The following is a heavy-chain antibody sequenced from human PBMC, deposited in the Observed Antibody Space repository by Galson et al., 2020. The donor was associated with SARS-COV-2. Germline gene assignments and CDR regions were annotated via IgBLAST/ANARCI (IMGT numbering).Heavy chain of an antibody. CDR2: ISYDGSGK. CDR1: GFTFSLYG. D-gene: IGHD3-3*01. Sequence: GGSLRLSCAASGFTFSLYGFHWVRQAPGKGLEWLAIISYDGSGKYYADSVKDRFTISRDNSKNTVYLQMNSLRAEDTAMYYCARDPREGFLEWLAYYFDFWGQGTLVTVSS. J-gene: IGHJ4*02. V-gene: IGHV3-30-3*01. CDR3: ARDPREGFLEWLAYYFDF.